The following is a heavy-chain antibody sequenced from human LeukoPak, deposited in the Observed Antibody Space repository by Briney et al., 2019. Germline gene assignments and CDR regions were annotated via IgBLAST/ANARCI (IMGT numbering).Heavy chain of an antibody. V-gene: IGHV3-30*02. CDR2: IWYDGSNK. J-gene: IGHJ3*02. D-gene: IGHD3-10*01. CDR3: AKILWFGEYDAFDI. Sequence: PGGSLRLSCAASGFTFSSYGMHWVRQAPGKGLEWVAVIWYDGSNKYYADSVKGRFTISRDNSKNTLYLQMNSLRAEDTAVYYCAKILWFGEYDAFDIWGQGTMVTVSS. CDR1: GFTFSSYG.